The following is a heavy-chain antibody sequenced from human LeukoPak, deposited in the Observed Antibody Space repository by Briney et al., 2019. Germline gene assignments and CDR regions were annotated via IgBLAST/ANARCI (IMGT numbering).Heavy chain of an antibody. CDR3: AKGKSFSWYDY. CDR1: GFTFSSYA. CDR2: ISSSSSYI. Sequence: GGSLRLSCAASGFTFSSYAMSWVRQAPGKGLEWVSSISSSSSYIYYADSVKGRFTISRDNAKNSLYLQMNSLRAEDTAVYYCAKGKSFSWYDYWGEGTLVTVSS. V-gene: IGHV3-21*01. J-gene: IGHJ4*02. D-gene: IGHD6-13*01.